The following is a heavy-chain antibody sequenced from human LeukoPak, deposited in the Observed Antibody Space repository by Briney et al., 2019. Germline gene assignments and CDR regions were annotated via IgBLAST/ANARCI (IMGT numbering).Heavy chain of an antibody. J-gene: IGHJ6*02. CDR3: ARVGPGLVIIDEYYGMDV. V-gene: IGHV1-8*01. D-gene: IGHD3/OR15-3a*01. CDR1: GYTFTSYD. CDR2: MNPNSGNT. Sequence: ASVKVSCKASGYTFTSYDINWVRQATGQGLEWMGWMNPNSGNTGYAQKFQGRVTMTRNTSISTAYMELSSLRSEDTAVCYCARVGPGLVIIDEYYGMDVWGQGTTVTVSS.